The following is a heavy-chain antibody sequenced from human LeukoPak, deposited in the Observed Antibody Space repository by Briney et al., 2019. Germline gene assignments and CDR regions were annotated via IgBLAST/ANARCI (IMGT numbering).Heavy chain of an antibody. Sequence: PGGSLRLSCAASGFTFSSYGMHWVRQAPGKGLERGAVISYDGSNKYYADSVKGRFTISRDNSENTLYLQMNSLRAEDTAVYYCAKDRAGYCSGGSCYRSDYWGQGTLVTVSS. CDR2: ISYDGSNK. CDR3: AKDRAGYCSGGSCYRSDY. V-gene: IGHV3-30*18. J-gene: IGHJ4*02. CDR1: GFTFSSYG. D-gene: IGHD2-15*01.